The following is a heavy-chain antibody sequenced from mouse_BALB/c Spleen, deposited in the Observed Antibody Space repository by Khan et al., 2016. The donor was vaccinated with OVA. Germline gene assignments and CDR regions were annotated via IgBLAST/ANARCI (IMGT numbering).Heavy chain of an antibody. CDR3: TRAGYGTFAY. CDR2: INPSDGDT. CDR1: GYTFTSYY. V-gene: IGHV1S81*02. Sequence: QVQLQQSGAELVKPGASVKLSCKASGYTFTSYYMYWVKQRPGQGLEWIGGINPSDGDTNFNEKFKSKATLTVDKSSRTAYMQLSSLPSEDSAVYYCTRAGYGTFAYWGQGTLVTVSA. D-gene: IGHD2-1*01. J-gene: IGHJ3*01.